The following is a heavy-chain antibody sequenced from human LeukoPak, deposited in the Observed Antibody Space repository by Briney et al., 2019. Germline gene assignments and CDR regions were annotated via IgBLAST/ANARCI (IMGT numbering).Heavy chain of an antibody. CDR1: GFTFGSYE. V-gene: IGHV3-48*03. J-gene: IGHJ3*02. CDR2: ISSSGSTI. CDR3: ARETRDAFDI. Sequence: GGSLRLSCAASGFTFGSYEMNWVRQAPGKGLEWVSYISSSGSTIYYADSVKGRFTISRDNAKNTLYLQMNSLRAEDTAVYYCARETRDAFDIWGQGTMVTVSS.